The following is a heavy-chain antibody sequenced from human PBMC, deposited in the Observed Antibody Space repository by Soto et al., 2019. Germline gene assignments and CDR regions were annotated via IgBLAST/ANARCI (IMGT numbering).Heavy chain of an antibody. D-gene: IGHD1-1*01. CDR3: AKDLEKWLVQLGGLDT. Sequence: EVQLLESGGGMVQPGGSLRLSCVASGFTLSSYFMTWVRQAPGKWLEWVSAISNSGGSTYYADSVKGRFTISRDNSHNTLYLQMNNLRAEDTARYYCAKDLEKWLVQLGGLDTWGQGAQVTVSS. CDR2: ISNSGGST. J-gene: IGHJ5*02. CDR1: GFTLSSYF. V-gene: IGHV3-23*01.